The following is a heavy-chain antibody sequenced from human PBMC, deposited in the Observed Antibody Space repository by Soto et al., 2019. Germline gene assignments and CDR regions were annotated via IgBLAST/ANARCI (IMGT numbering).Heavy chain of an antibody. J-gene: IGHJ6*02. CDR2: LWYDGNNK. CDR1: GFTFSDYG. V-gene: IGHV3-33*01. D-gene: IGHD6-19*01. CDR3: ARDDIPGIAVATYGMDV. Sequence: QVQLVESGGGVVQPGRSLRLSCAASGFTFSDYGMHWVRQAPGKGLEWVAVLWYDGNNKYYTDSVKGRFTISTDNSKSTLYLQMTGLRAEDTAVYYCARDDIPGIAVATYGMDVWGQGTTVTVSS.